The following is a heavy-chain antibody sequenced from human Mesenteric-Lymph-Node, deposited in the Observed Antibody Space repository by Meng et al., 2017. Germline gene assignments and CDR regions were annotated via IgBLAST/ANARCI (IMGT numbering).Heavy chain of an antibody. CDR1: GGTFSSYA. CDR3: ARLAYYDILTGSLYGMDV. Sequence: SVNVSCKASGGTFSSYAISWVRQAPRQGLEWMGGIIPIFGTANYAQKFQGRVTITADESTSTAYMELSSLRSEDTAVYYCARLAYYDILTGSLYGMDVWGQGTTVTVSS. CDR2: IIPIFGTA. V-gene: IGHV1-69*13. J-gene: IGHJ6*02. D-gene: IGHD3-9*01.